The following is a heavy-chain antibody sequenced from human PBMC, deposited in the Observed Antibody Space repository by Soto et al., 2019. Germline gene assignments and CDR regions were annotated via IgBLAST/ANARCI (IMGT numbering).Heavy chain of an antibody. CDR2: ISGSGGST. D-gene: IGHD3-22*01. J-gene: IGHJ3*02. Sequence: GGSLRLSCAASGFTFSSYAMSWVRQAPGKGLEWVSAISGSGGSTYYADSVKGRFTISRDNSKNTLYLQMNSLRAEDTAVYYSAKGRHSRTYYYDRSGSAFDIGCQGTMVTVSS. V-gene: IGHV3-23*01. CDR1: GFTFSSYA. CDR3: AKGRHSRTYYYDRSGSAFDI.